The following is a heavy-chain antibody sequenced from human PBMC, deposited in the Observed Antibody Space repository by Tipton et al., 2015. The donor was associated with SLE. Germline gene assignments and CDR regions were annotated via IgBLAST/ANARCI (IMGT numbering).Heavy chain of an antibody. D-gene: IGHD2-15*01. Sequence: TLSLTCNVSGYSIRNGYYWGWIRQAPGKGLEWTGTIHHSGITYYNPSLKSRVTISVDTSKNQFSLKLRSVTAADTAVYYCARHVGVAYYYAMDVWGQGTTVIISS. J-gene: IGHJ6*02. V-gene: IGHV4-38-2*02. CDR3: ARHVGVAYYYAMDV. CDR2: IHHSGIT. CDR1: GYSIRNGYY.